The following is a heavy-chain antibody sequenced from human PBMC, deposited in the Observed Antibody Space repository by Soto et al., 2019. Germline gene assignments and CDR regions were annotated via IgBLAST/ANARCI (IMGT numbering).Heavy chain of an antibody. D-gene: IGHD2-15*01. Sequence: QVQLVESGGGVVQPGRSLRLSCAASGYGMHWVRQAPGKGLEWVAVISYDGSNKYYADSVKGRFTISRDNSKNTLYLQMNSLIAKDTAVYYCAKEQVRVVVAAAFDYWGQGTLVTVSS. CDR3: AKEQVRVVVAAAFDY. CDR1: GYG. CDR2: ISYDGSNK. J-gene: IGHJ4*02. V-gene: IGHV3-30*18.